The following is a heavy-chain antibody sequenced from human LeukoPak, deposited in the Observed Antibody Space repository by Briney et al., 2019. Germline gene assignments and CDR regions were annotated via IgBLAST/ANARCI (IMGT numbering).Heavy chain of an antibody. V-gene: IGHV1-2*02. J-gene: IGHJ4*02. Sequence: ASVKVSCKASGYTFTGYYMHWVRQAPGQGLEWMGWINPNSGGTNYAQKFQGRVTMTRDTSISTAYMELSRLRSDDTAVYYCARFGVDYYGSGSSPYYFDYWGQGTLVSVSS. CDR3: ARFGVDYYGSGSSPYYFDY. CDR1: GYTFTGYY. CDR2: INPNSGGT. D-gene: IGHD3-10*01.